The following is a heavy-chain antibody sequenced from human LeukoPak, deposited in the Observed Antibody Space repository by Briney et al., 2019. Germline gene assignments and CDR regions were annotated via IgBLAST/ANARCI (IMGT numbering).Heavy chain of an antibody. CDR2: IYHSGST. Sequence: SETLSLTCTVSGGSISIYYWNWIRQPPGKGLEWIGSIYHSGSTIYNPSLKSRVTISGDTSKNQFSLTLASVTAADTAVYYCARRGNDYGDYGDAFDIWGQGTMVTVSS. J-gene: IGHJ3*02. D-gene: IGHD4-17*01. V-gene: IGHV4-59*01. CDR3: ARRGNDYGDYGDAFDI. CDR1: GGSISIYY.